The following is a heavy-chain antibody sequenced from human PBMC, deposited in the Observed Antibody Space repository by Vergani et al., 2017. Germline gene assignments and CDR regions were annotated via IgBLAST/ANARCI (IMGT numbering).Heavy chain of an antibody. CDR2: VIYSGNT. CDR3: ARRTYYDFRFDF. Sequence: QLQLQESGPGLVKPSETLSLTCRVSGASIDRSKNYWGWIRQPPGKGLEWIGSVIYSGNTNYDPSLKSRVTISIDTSKNQFSLKLNSVTAADTAVYYCARRTYYDFRFDFWGQGILVTVSS. V-gene: IGHV4-39*01. J-gene: IGHJ5*01. CDR1: GASIDRSKNY. D-gene: IGHD3-3*01.